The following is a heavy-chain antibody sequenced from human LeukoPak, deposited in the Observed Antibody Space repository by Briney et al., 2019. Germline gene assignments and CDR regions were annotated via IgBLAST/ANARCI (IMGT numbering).Heavy chain of an antibody. CDR3: ARDRGSSGRLGRFDN. Sequence: GGSLRLSCAASGFTLSTYWMTWVRQAPGKGLEWVANIKQDGSEKYYVDSVKGRFTISRDNAKKLLYLQMNSLRVEDTAVYYCARDRGSSGRLGRFDNWGQGTLVTISP. V-gene: IGHV3-7*01. D-gene: IGHD6-19*01. J-gene: IGHJ4*02. CDR1: GFTLSTYW. CDR2: IKQDGSEK.